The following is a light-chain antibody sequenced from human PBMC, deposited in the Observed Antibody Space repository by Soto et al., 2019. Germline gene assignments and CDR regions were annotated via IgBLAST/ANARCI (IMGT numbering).Light chain of an antibody. CDR2: GNS. CDR1: SSNIGAGYD. CDR3: QSYDSSLSGSVV. V-gene: IGLV1-40*01. Sequence: QSVLTQPPSVSGAPGQRVTISCTGSSSNIGAGYDVHWYQQLPGTAPKLLIYGNSNRPSGVPDRFSGSKSGTSASLAITGXQXXDEAXXYCQSYDSSLSGSVVFGGGTKLTV. J-gene: IGLJ2*01.